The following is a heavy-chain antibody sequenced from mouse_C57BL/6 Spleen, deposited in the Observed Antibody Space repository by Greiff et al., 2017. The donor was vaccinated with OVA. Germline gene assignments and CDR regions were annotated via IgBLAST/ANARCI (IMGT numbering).Heavy chain of an antibody. V-gene: IGHV1-85*01. CDR2: IYPRDGST. CDR3: ATSILYNAMDY. D-gene: IGHD2-12*01. J-gene: IGHJ4*01. CDR1: GYTFTSYD. Sequence: QVQLKESGPELVKPGASVKLSCKASGYTFTSYDINWVKQRPGQGLEWIGWIYPRDGSTKYNEKFKGKATLTVDTSSSTAYMELHSLTSEDAAVYFCATSILYNAMDYWGQGTSVTVSS.